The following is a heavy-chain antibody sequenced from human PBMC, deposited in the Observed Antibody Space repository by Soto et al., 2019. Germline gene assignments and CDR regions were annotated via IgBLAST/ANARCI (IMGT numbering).Heavy chain of an antibody. J-gene: IGHJ3*02. V-gene: IGHV3-21*01. CDR3: ARDRGRYQLLWAALDI. D-gene: IGHD2-2*01. CDR2: ISSSSSYI. Sequence: GGSLRLSCAASGFTFSSYSMNWVRQAPGKGLEWVSSISSSSSYIYYADSVKGRFTISRDNAKNSLYLQMNSLRAEDTAVYYCARDRGRYQLLWAALDIWGQGTMVTVSS. CDR1: GFTFSSYS.